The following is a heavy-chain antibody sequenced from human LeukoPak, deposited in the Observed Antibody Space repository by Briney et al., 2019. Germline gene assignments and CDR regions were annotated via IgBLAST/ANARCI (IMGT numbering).Heavy chain of an antibody. Sequence: GGSLRLSCAASGFTFNIYWIHWVRQVPGRGLVWVSRINSDGRGSSTIYADSVKGRFSISRDNAKNMVYLQMNSLRAEDTAVYYCARGGDGSNIYWYFDLWGRGTLVTVSS. CDR2: INSDGRGSST. CDR3: ARGGDGSNIYWYFDL. CDR1: GFTFNIYW. D-gene: IGHD5-24*01. V-gene: IGHV3-74*01. J-gene: IGHJ2*01.